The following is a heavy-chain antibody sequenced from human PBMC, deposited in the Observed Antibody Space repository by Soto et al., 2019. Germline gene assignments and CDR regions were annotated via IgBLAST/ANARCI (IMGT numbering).Heavy chain of an antibody. CDR1: GFTFSSYT. V-gene: IGHV3-21*01. CDR3: ARALAGYWYFDL. Sequence: PGGSLRLSCAASGFTFSSYTMNWVRQAPGKGLEWVSSISSITSYIYYADSLKGRFTISRDNAKNSLYLQMNSLRAEDTAVYYCARALAGYWYFDLWGRGTLVTVS. D-gene: IGHD2-2*03. J-gene: IGHJ2*01. CDR2: ISSITSYI.